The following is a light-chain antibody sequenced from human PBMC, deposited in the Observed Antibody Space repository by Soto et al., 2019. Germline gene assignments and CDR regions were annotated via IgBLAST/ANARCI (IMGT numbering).Light chain of an antibody. J-gene: IGKJ1*01. CDR3: QQYGTTLWT. CDR1: QRFVGIY. Sequence: IVLTQSPFTLSLSPGERATLSCRASQRFVGIYLAWYQQTPAQAPRLLLYGASSSATGIPDRFSGSGYGTDFTLTLTRLEPDDFAVYYCQQYGTTLWTFCQGTKVAIK. CDR2: GAS. V-gene: IGKV3-20*01.